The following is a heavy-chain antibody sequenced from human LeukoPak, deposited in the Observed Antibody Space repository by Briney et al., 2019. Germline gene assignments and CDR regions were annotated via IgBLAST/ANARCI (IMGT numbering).Heavy chain of an antibody. CDR2: ISTRTI. CDR3: ARDIDWGFDR. D-gene: IGHD3-9*01. CDR1: GFTFSSYS. Sequence: GGSLRLSCAASGFTFSSYSMNWVRQAPGKGLEWVSYISTRTISYADSVKGRFTISRDNAKNPVYLQMNSLRDEDTAVYFCARDIDWGFDRWGQGTLVTVSS. V-gene: IGHV3-48*02. J-gene: IGHJ4*02.